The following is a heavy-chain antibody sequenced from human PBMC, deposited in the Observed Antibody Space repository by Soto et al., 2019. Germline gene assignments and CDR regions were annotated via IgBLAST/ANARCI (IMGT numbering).Heavy chain of an antibody. Sequence: SETLSLTCAVSGYSISSDYYWGWIRQPPGKGLEWIGSIYHSGSTYYNPSLKSRVTISVDTSKNQFSLKLSSVTAADTAVYFCARGELGGTTYLDYWGQGTLVTVSS. CDR1: GYSISSDYY. V-gene: IGHV4-38-2*01. CDR3: ARGELGGTTYLDY. CDR2: IYHSGST. D-gene: IGHD1-26*01. J-gene: IGHJ4*02.